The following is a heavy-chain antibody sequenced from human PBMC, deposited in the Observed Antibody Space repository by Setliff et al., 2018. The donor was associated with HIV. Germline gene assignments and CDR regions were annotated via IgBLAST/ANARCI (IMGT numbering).Heavy chain of an antibody. CDR3: ARARTGWYNFDY. J-gene: IGHJ4*02. Sequence: PGESLKISCTASGFTFINAWLTWVRQAPGKGLEWVSGINNDTTTTTYADSVKGRFSISRDNAKNSLYLQMNSLRAEDTAVYYCARARTGWYNFDYWGQGTPVTVSS. V-gene: IGHV3-74*01. D-gene: IGHD6-19*01. CDR1: GFTFINAW. CDR2: INNDTTTT.